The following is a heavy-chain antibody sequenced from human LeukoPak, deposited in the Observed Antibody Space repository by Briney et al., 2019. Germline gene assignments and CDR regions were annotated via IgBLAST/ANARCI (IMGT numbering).Heavy chain of an antibody. Sequence: GGSLRLSCAASGFTFSSYGMHWVRQAPGKGMEWVAVISYDGSNKYYADSVKGRFTISRDNSKNTLYLQMNSLRAEDTAVYYCARGSEITMVRGVLDYWGQGTLVTVSS. J-gene: IGHJ4*02. CDR1: GFTFSSYG. CDR3: ARGSEITMVRGVLDY. D-gene: IGHD3-10*01. CDR2: ISYDGSNK. V-gene: IGHV3-30*03.